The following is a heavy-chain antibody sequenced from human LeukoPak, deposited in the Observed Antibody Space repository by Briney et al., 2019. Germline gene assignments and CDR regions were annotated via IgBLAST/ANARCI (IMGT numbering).Heavy chain of an antibody. V-gene: IGHV3-74*01. CDR1: GNYW. Sequence: GGSLRLSCAASGNYWMHWVRQAPGKGLVWVSHINSDGSWTSYADSVKGRFTISKDNAKNTLYLQMNSLRAEDTAVYYCARDTTYYYDSSGYEFDYWGQGTLVTVSS. CDR3: ARDTTYYYDSSGYEFDY. D-gene: IGHD3-22*01. J-gene: IGHJ4*02. CDR2: INSDGSWT.